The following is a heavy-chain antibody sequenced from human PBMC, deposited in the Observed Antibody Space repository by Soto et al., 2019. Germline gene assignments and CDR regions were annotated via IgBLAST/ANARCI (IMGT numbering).Heavy chain of an antibody. Sequence: QVQLVQSGDEVKKPGASVKVSCKASGYIFVNYGIAWVRQAPGQGLEWMGWISPYTGNTHSATKVQGRLTMTTDTSTSTAYMDLGSXXSDDTAVYYCVMVDNYVTPTPQDVWGQGTTVTVSS. D-gene: IGHD3-16*01. CDR1: GYIFVNYG. CDR2: ISPYTGNT. CDR3: VMVDNYVTPTPQDV. J-gene: IGHJ6*02. V-gene: IGHV1-18*01.